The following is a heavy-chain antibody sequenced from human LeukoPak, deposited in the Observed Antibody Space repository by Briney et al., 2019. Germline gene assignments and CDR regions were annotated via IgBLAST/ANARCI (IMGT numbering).Heavy chain of an antibody. J-gene: IGHJ5*02. V-gene: IGHV5-51*01. CDR1: GYSFTSYW. D-gene: IGHD2-2*01. CDR3: ARILGYCSSTSCYLPHWFDP. Sequence: GESLKISCQGSGYSFTSYWIGWVRQMPGKGLEWMGIIYPGDSHTRYSPSFQGQVTISADKSTSTAYLQWSSLKASDTAMYYCARILGYCSSTSCYLPHWFDPWGQGTLVTVSS. CDR2: IYPGDSHT.